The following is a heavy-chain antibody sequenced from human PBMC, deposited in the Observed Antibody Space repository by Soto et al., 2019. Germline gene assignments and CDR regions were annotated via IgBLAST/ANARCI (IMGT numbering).Heavy chain of an antibody. CDR1: GGSVSSGSYY. V-gene: IGHV4-61*01. Sequence: SETLSLTCTVSGGSVSSGSYYWSWIRQPPGKGLEWIGYIYYSGSTNYNPSLKSRVTISVDTSKNQFSLKLSSVTAADTAVYYCARPLHRYRSIDVWGQGPTVTVSS. CDR2: IYYSGST. CDR3: ARPLHRYRSIDV. D-gene: IGHD2-2*02. J-gene: IGHJ6*02.